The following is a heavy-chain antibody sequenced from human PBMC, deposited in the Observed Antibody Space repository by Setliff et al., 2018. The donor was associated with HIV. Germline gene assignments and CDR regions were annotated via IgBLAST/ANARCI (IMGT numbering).Heavy chain of an antibody. CDR3: AAIAAAALRGTFDI. D-gene: IGHD6-13*01. J-gene: IGHJ3*02. CDR1: GYTFTNYG. CDR2: ISGYNGNT. V-gene: IGHV1-18*01. Sequence: ASVKVSCKASGYTFTNYGISWVRQAPGQGLEWMGWISGYNGNTNYAQKLQGRVTMTTDTSTGTAYMELRSLRSDDTAVYYCAAIAAAALRGTFDIWGQGTMVTVSS.